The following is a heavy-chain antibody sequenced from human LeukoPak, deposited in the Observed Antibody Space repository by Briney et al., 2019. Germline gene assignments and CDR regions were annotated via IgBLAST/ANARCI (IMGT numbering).Heavy chain of an antibody. Sequence: SETLSLTCTVTGGSISSYYWSWVRQPAGKGLEWIGRIYTTGNTNYNPSLESRVTMSVDASKNQLPLKLTSVTAADTAVYYCVRDYYDSSGYPPMDVWGKGTTVTVSS. V-gene: IGHV4-4*07. D-gene: IGHD3-22*01. CDR2: IYTTGNT. CDR3: VRDYYDSSGYPPMDV. J-gene: IGHJ6*03. CDR1: GGSISSYY.